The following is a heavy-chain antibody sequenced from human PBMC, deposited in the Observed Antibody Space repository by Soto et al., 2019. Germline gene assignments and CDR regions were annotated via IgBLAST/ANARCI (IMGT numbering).Heavy chain of an antibody. Sequence: GGSLRLSCAASGFTVSSNYMSWVRQAPGKGLEWVSVIYNGGSTYYADSVKGRFTISRNNSKNTLYLQMNSLRAEDTAVYYCARDYSSGWAPWFDPWGQGTLVTVSS. CDR1: GFTVSSNY. D-gene: IGHD6-19*01. CDR2: IYNGGST. J-gene: IGHJ5*02. CDR3: ARDYSSGWAPWFDP. V-gene: IGHV3-53*01.